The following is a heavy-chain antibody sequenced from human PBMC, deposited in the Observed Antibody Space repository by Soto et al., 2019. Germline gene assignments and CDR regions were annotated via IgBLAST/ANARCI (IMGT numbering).Heavy chain of an antibody. Sequence: GGSLRLSCAASGFMFSAYWMSWVRQAPGKGLEWVANIHGDGGKIYYVDSVKGRFTISRDNAKRSLYLQMNSLRAEDTAVYYCARGFYGGYTYGPGDYWGQGALVTVSS. CDR2: IHGDGGKI. CDR3: ARGFYGGYTYGPGDY. D-gene: IGHD5-18*01. CDR1: GFMFSAYW. J-gene: IGHJ4*02. V-gene: IGHV3-7*01.